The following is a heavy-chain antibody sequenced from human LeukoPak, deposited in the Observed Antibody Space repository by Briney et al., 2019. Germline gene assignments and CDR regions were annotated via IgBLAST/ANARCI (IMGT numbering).Heavy chain of an antibody. CDR2: INQDGSEK. Sequence: GGSLRLSCAASGLTFITYWMTWVRQAPGKGLEWVASINQDGSEKYYVDSVKGRFTISRDNAKNSLYLQMNSLRAEDTAVYYCARRVFTYYYYVDVWGKGTTVTVSS. CDR3: ARRVFTYYYYVDV. CDR1: GLTFITYW. V-gene: IGHV3-7*01. J-gene: IGHJ6*03.